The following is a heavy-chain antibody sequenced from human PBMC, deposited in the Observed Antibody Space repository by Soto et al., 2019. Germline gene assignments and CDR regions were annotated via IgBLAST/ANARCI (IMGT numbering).Heavy chain of an antibody. V-gene: IGHV3-72*01. J-gene: IGHJ4*02. CDR2: SRNRVKSFTT. CDR3: ARASTPDSTGYEY. D-gene: IGHD3-3*01. Sequence: EVQLVESGGGLVQPGGSLRLSCAASGFTLSDHYLDWVRQAPGKGLGWVGRSRNRVKSFTTAYAASLRGRFTFSRDDSTNSLYLQQHSLKTDDTAVYYCARASTPDSTGYEYWGQGTLVTVSS. CDR1: GFTLSDHY.